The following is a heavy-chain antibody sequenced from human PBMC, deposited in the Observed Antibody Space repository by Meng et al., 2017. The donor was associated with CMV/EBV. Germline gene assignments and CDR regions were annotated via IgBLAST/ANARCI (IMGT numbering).Heavy chain of an antibody. CDR2: IYHSGST. D-gene: IGHD7-27*01. Sequence: GSLRLSCTVSGGSISSSRYDWGWIRQPPGKGLEWIGSIYHSGSTYYNPSLKSRVPISVDTSKNQFSLKLSSVTAADTAVYYCATENFSPGDHRLFDYWGQGTLVTV. J-gene: IGHJ4*02. CDR3: ATENFSPGDHRLFDY. V-gene: IGHV4-39*07. CDR1: GGSISSSRYD.